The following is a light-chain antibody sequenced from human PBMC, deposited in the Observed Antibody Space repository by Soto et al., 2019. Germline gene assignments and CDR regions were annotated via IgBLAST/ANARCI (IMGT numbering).Light chain of an antibody. Sequence: EIVLTQSPGSLSLSPGERGTLSCRASQSVDSSFFAWYQQKPDQAPRLLIYGASNRATGIPGRFSGSGSGTDLTLTISRLEPEDFAVYYCQQYVSSVTFGQGTKVEIK. CDR2: GAS. J-gene: IGKJ1*01. V-gene: IGKV3-20*01. CDR3: QQYVSSVT. CDR1: QSVDSSF.